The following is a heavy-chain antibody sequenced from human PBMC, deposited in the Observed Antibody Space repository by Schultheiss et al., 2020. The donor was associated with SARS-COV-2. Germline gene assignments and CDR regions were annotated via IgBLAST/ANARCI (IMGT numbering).Heavy chain of an antibody. CDR1: GFTFSNAW. J-gene: IGHJ4*02. V-gene: IGHV3-23*01. CDR2: ISGSGGST. D-gene: IGHD6-19*01. Sequence: GGSLRLSCAASGFTFSNAWMSWVRQAPGKGLEWVSAISGSGGSTYYADSVKGRFTISRDNSKNTLYLQMNSLRAEDTAVYYCASLAVAGTGYWGQGTLVTVSS. CDR3: ASLAVAGTGY.